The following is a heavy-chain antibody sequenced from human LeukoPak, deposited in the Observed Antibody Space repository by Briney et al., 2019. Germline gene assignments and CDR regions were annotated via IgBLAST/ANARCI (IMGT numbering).Heavy chain of an antibody. CDR3: ARHAPWELPARVNYFDY. D-gene: IGHD1-26*01. J-gene: IGHJ4*02. CDR1: GGSISSSSYY. Sequence: PSETLSLTCTVSGGSISSSSYYWGWIRQPPGKGLEWIGSIYYSGSTYYNPSLKSRVTISVDTSENQFSLKLSSVTAADTAVYYCARHAPWELPARVNYFDYWGQGTLVTVSS. CDR2: IYYSGST. V-gene: IGHV4-39*01.